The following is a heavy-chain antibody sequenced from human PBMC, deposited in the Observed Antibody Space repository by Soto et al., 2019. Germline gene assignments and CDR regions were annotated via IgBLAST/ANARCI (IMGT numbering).Heavy chain of an antibody. Sequence: GGSLRLSCAASGFTFSSYWMSWVRQAPGKGLEWVANIKQDGSEKYYVDSVKGRFTISRDNAKNSLYLQMNSLRAEDTAVYYCARDVVPAGHPYYYYMDVWGKGTTVTVSS. D-gene: IGHD2-2*01. J-gene: IGHJ6*03. V-gene: IGHV3-7*01. CDR3: ARDVVPAGHPYYYYMDV. CDR1: GFTFSSYW. CDR2: IKQDGSEK.